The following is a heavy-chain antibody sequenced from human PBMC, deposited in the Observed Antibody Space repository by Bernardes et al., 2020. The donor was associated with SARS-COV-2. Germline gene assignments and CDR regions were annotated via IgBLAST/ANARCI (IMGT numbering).Heavy chain of an antibody. CDR3: ARAYDFGSAVNPYYFEY. V-gene: IGHV4-34*01. D-gene: IGHD3-3*01. CDR1: GGSLSGHY. Sequence: SETLSLTCAVYGGSLSGHYWSWIRQPPGKGLEWIGEINHSGSTNYNPSLQSRVTVSIDTSKNQFSLKLTSVTAADTAVYYCARAYDFGSAVNPYYFEYWGQGSPVTVSS. J-gene: IGHJ4*02. CDR2: INHSGST.